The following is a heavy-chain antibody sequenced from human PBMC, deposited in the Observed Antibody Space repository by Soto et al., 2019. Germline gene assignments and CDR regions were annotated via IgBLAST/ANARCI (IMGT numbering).Heavy chain of an antibody. CDR2: IHYSGST. CDR3: ARDSLRGYGFFDD. CDR1: GGSISYEYYH. D-gene: IGHD3-10*01. J-gene: IGHJ4*02. V-gene: IGHV4-30-4*08. Sequence: SETLSLTCTVSGGSISYEYYHWTWIRQSPGKGLEWIGYIHYSGSTYYNPSLKSRVTISVDTSKNQFSLKLSSVTAADTAVYFCARDSLRGYGFFDDWGQGTPVTVAS.